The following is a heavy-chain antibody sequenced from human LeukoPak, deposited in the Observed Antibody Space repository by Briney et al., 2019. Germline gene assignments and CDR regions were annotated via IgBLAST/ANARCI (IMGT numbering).Heavy chain of an antibody. CDR1: DDSFSSHY. J-gene: IGHJ3*02. V-gene: IGHV4-59*11. CDR3: ARDPTTVTKGFDI. Sequence: SETLSLTCTVSDDSFSSHYWTWIRQPPGKGLECIGYISYIGSTNYNPSLKRRVTISVETSKNQFSLKVSSVTAADTAVYYCARDPTTVTKGFDIWGQGTLVTVSS. D-gene: IGHD4-17*01. CDR2: ISYIGST.